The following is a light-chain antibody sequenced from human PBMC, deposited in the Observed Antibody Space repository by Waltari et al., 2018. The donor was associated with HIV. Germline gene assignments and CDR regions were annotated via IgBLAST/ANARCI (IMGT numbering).Light chain of an antibody. J-gene: IGLJ3*02. CDR3: AAWDDSLNGPV. V-gene: IGLV1-44*01. CDR1: RSNNGSNP. Sequence: QSVLTQPPSASGTPGQRVTVSCSGRRSNNGSNPGNWYQTPPGTAPKLLSYSNNQRPSGVPDRFSGSKSGTSASLAISGLQSEDEADYYCAAWDDSLNGPVFGGGTKLTVL. CDR2: SNN.